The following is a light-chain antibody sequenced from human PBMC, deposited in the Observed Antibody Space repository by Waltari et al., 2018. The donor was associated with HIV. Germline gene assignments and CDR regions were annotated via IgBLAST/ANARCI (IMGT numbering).Light chain of an antibody. Sequence: QSALTQPPSASGSLGQSVPLSCTGSSSDIGAYASVSCFQQHPRSAPKLLLYEVTRRPSTVSDRFSGSRSGSTAFLTVAGLQPDDEATYFCSSYGDSLRVLFGGGTNVTVL. V-gene: IGLV2-8*01. CDR2: EVT. J-gene: IGLJ3*02. CDR3: SSYGDSLRVL. CDR1: SSDIGAYAS.